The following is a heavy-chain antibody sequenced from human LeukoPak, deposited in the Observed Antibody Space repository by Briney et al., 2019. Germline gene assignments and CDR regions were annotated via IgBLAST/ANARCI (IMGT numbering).Heavy chain of an antibody. CDR2: IYYSGST. J-gene: IGHJ5*02. CDR1: GGSISSYY. Sequence: PSETLSLTCTVSGGSISSYYWSWIRQPPGKGLEWIGDIYYSGSTNYNPSLKSRVTISVDTSKNQFSLKLSSMTAADTAVYYCARSQSYCSGGSCWGGWFDPWGQGTLVTVSS. CDR3: ARSQSYCSGGSCWGGWFDP. D-gene: IGHD2-15*01. V-gene: IGHV4-59*01.